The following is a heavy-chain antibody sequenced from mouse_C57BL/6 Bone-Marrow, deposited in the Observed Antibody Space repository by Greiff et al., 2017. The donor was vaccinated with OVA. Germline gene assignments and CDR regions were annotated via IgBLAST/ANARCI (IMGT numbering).Heavy chain of an antibody. CDR2: IYPGSGNT. CDR3: ARGAKLLRDYAMDY. CDR1: GYTFTDYY. J-gene: IGHJ4*01. Sequence: QVHVKQSGPELVKPGASVKISCKASGYTFTDYYINWVKQRPGQGLEWIGWIYPGSGNTKYNEKFKGKATLTVDTSSSTAYMQLSSLTSEDSAVYFCARGAKLLRDYAMDYWGQGTSVTVSS. V-gene: IGHV1-84*01. D-gene: IGHD1-1*01.